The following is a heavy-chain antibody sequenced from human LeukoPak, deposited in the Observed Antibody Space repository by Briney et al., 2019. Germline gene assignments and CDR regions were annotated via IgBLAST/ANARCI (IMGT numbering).Heavy chain of an antibody. V-gene: IGHV4-38-2*02. D-gene: IGHD4-17*01. CDR1: GYSISSGYY. CDR3: ARGGDYALWYFDL. Sequence: SETLSLTCTVSGYSISSGYYWGWIRQPPGKGLEWIGSIYHSGSTYYNPSLKSRVSISVDTSKNQFSLKLSSVTAADTAVYYCARGGDYALWYFDLWGRGTLVTVSS. CDR2: IYHSGST. J-gene: IGHJ2*01.